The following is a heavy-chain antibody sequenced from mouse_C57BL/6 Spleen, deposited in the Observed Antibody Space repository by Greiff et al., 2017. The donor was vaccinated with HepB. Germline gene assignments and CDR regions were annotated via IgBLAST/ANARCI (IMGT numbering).Heavy chain of an antibody. D-gene: IGHD1-2*01. CDR3: ARNGERRGYFDY. CDR2: IDPSDSET. V-gene: IGHV1-52*01. J-gene: IGHJ2*01. Sequence: QVQLQQPGAELVRPGSSVKLSCKASGYTFTSYWMPWVKQRPIQGLEWIGNIDPSDSETHYNQKFKDKATVTVDKSSSTAYMQLSSLTSEDSAVYYCARNGERRGYFDYWGQGTTLTVSS. CDR1: GYTFTSYW.